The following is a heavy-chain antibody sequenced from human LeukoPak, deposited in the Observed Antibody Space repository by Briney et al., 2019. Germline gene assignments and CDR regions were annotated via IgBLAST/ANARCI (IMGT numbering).Heavy chain of an antibody. Sequence: ASVKVSCKASGGTFSSYAISWVRQAPGQGLEWMGGIIPIFGTANYAQKFQGRVTITADESTSTAYMELSSLRSEDTAVYYCAREVRIAVIKNYYGMDVWGQGTTVTVSS. CDR2: IIPIFGTA. V-gene: IGHV1-69*01. J-gene: IGHJ6*02. D-gene: IGHD6-19*01. CDR1: GGTFSSYA. CDR3: AREVRIAVIKNYYGMDV.